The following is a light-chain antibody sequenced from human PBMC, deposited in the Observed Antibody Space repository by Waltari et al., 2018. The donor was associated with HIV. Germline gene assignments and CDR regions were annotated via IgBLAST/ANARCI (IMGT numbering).Light chain of an antibody. Sequence: QSALTQPRSVSGSPGQSVNISCTGTSSDIGGYKYVSWYQQQPDKAPKRLIYDVTERTSGVPDRFSGSRSGDTASLSIAGLQAADEADYYCCSDIGSSFSDAFGSGTRVSVL. CDR1: SSDIGGYKY. J-gene: IGLJ1*01. CDR2: DVT. V-gene: IGLV2-11*01. CDR3: CSDIGSSFSDA.